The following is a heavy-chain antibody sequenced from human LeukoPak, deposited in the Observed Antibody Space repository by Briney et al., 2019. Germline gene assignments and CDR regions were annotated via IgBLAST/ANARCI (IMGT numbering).Heavy chain of an antibody. Sequence: GGSLRLSCAASGFTFSSYAMSWVRQAPGKGLEWVSAISGSGGSTYYADSVKGRFTISRDNSKNTLYLQMNSLRAEDMAVYYCAKDESGWDYFDYWGQGTLVTVSS. J-gene: IGHJ4*02. CDR2: ISGSGGST. CDR3: AKDESGWDYFDY. V-gene: IGHV3-23*01. D-gene: IGHD6-19*01. CDR1: GFTFSSYA.